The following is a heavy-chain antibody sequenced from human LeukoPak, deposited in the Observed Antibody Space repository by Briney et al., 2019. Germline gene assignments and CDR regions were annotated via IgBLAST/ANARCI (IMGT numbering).Heavy chain of an antibody. Sequence: PSETLSLTCAVYGGSSSGYYWGWIRQPPGKGLGRIGSIYHSGSTYYNPSLKSRVTISVDTSKNQFSLKRSSVTASDTAVYYCARDQRYYYDSSGYLYYSDYWGQGTLVTVSS. D-gene: IGHD3-22*01. V-gene: IGHV4-34*01. J-gene: IGHJ4*02. CDR1: GGSSSGYY. CDR3: ARDQRYYYDSSGYLYYSDY. CDR2: IYHSGST.